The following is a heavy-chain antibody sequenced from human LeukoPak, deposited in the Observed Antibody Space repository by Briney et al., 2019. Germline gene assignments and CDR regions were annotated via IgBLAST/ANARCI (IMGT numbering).Heavy chain of an antibody. V-gene: IGHV3-30*02. CDR2: IRYDGTNK. D-gene: IGHD3-3*01. CDR3: AKDPEGDWSGYYVDS. J-gene: IGHJ4*02. Sequence: PGGSLTLSCAASGFTFSFYGMHWVRQAPGKGLEWVAFIRYDGTNKYYVDSVKGRLTISRDNSKNTLYLQMNSLRGEDTALYYCAKDPEGDWSGYYVDSWGQGTLVTVSS. CDR1: GFTFSFYG.